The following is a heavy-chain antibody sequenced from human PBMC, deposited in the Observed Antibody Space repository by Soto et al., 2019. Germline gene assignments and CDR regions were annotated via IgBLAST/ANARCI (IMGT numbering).Heavy chain of an antibody. CDR3: ATYGGDTGRFDY. D-gene: IGHD4-17*01. V-gene: IGHV4-39*01. CDR1: GGSISSSRYD. Sequence: PSETLSLTCSVSGGSISSSRYDWTWIRQPPGKGLEWINSGTTYFNPSLRSRVTISVDTSKNQFSLRLSSVTAADTAVYYCATYGGDTGRFDYWGQGNLVTVSS. CDR2: SGTT. J-gene: IGHJ4*02.